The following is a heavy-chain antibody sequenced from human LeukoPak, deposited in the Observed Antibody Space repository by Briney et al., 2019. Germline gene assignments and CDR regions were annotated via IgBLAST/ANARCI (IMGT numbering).Heavy chain of an antibody. Sequence: GASVKVSCKVSGYTLTELSMHWVRQAPGQGLEWMGIINPSGGSTSYAQKFQGRVTMTRDTSTSTVYMELSSLRSEDTAVYYCARGADIVVVVAAINWFDPWGQGTLVTVSS. J-gene: IGHJ5*02. CDR2: INPSGGST. CDR1: GYTLTELS. D-gene: IGHD2-15*01. V-gene: IGHV1-46*01. CDR3: ARGADIVVVVAAINWFDP.